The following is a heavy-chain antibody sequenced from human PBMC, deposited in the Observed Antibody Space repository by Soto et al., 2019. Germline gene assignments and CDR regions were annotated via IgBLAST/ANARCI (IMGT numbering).Heavy chain of an antibody. CDR1: GGIFSSYA. J-gene: IGHJ5*02. D-gene: IGHD1-26*01. V-gene: IGHV1-69*13. CDR2: IIPIFGTA. Sequence: SVKVSCKAFGGIFSSYAISWVRQAPGQGHEWMVGIIPIFGTANYAQKFQGRGTITADESTSTAYMELSSLRAEDTAVYYCTNAVGANLFDPWGQGTLVTVSS. CDR3: TNAVGANLFDP.